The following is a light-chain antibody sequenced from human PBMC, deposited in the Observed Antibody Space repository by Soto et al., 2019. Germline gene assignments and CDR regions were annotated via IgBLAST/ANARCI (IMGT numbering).Light chain of an antibody. CDR1: SSDVGGYNY. V-gene: IGLV2-14*01. J-gene: IGLJ1*01. CDR2: EVS. Sequence: QSALTQPASVSGSPGQSITISCTGTSSDVGGYNYVSWYQQHPGKAPKLMIYEVSNRPSGVSNRFSGSKSGNTASLTISGLQPEDEADYYCSSYTSSSPPYVFGTGTKVTAL. CDR3: SSYTSSSPPYV.